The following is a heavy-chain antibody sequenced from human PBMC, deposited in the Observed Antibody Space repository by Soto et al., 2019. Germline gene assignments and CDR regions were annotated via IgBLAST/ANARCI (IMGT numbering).Heavy chain of an antibody. V-gene: IGHV3-64D*06. Sequence: GGSLRLSCSASGFIFSESTIYWVRQVPGKGLEAISAVSTSGRSTYYADSVKDRFTISRDNSKNTLFLQMGSLRPEDTAIYYCVKQAHGLDGVAFDYWGQGTRVTVSS. D-gene: IGHD2-15*01. CDR3: VKQAHGLDGVAFDY. CDR2: VSTSGRST. CDR1: GFIFSEST. J-gene: IGHJ4*02.